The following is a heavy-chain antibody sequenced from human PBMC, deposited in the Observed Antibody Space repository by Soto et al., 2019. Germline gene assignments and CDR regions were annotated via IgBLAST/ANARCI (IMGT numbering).Heavy chain of an antibody. J-gene: IGHJ6*03. D-gene: IGHD3-10*01. CDR3: ARGLILWFGELSRRGGYYYYMDV. CDR2: INDSGNI. Sequence: QVQLQQWGAGLLKPSETLSLTCAVYGGSFSGYQWSWIRQTPGKGLESIGEINDSGNINYNPSLKSRVTILIDTPKKQISLKLSSVTAADTAVYYCARGLILWFGELSRRGGYYYYMDVWGKGTTVTVSS. CDR1: GGSFSGYQ. V-gene: IGHV4-34*01.